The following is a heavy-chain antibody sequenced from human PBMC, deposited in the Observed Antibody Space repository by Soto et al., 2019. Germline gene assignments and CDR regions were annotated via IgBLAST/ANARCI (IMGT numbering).Heavy chain of an antibody. J-gene: IGHJ3*02. D-gene: IGHD3-9*01. V-gene: IGHV3-23*01. Sequence: EVQVLESGGDLVQPGGSLRLTCAVSGFTFTTSSINWVRQSPGKGLEWVSSISGNGYTTYYADSVTGRFTISTDNSKSTVFLQMNSLRVEDTALYYWAKGFEHSTADAFETWGQGTMVTVSS. CDR3: AKGFEHSTADAFET. CDR2: ISGNGYTT. CDR1: GFTFTTSS.